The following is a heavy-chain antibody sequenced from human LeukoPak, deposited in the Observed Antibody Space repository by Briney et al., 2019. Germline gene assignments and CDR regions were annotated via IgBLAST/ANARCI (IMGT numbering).Heavy chain of an antibody. CDR3: ARHSPFSGYGRDWYFDL. V-gene: IGHV4-30-4*01. CDR1: GGSISSGDYY. J-gene: IGHJ2*01. D-gene: IGHD5-12*01. CDR2: ISYSGST. Sequence: SETLSLTCTVSGGSISSGDYYWSWIRQPPGKGLEWIGYISYSGSTYYNPSLKSRVTISVDTSKNQFSLRLSSVTAADTAVYYCARHSPFSGYGRDWYFDLWGRGTLVTVSS.